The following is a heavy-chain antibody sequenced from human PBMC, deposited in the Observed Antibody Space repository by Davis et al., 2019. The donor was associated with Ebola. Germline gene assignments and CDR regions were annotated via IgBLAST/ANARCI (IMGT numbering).Heavy chain of an antibody. J-gene: IGHJ4*02. CDR1: GYTFTGYY. D-gene: IGHD2-15*01. V-gene: IGHV1-2*02. CDR3: ARAALPTNIVVVVAALFDY. Sequence: ASVKVSCKASGYTFTGYYMHWVRQAPGQGLEWMGWINPNSGGTNYAQKFQGRVTMTRDTSISTAYMELSRLRSDDTAVYYCARAALPTNIVVVVAALFDYWGQGTLVTVSS. CDR2: INPNSGGT.